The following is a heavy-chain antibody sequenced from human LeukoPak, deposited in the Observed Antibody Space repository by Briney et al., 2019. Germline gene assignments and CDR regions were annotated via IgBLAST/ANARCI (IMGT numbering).Heavy chain of an antibody. D-gene: IGHD2-15*01. CDR2: IYADGNT. CDR1: GFIVNTNY. J-gene: IGHJ4*02. V-gene: IGHV3-53*01. CDR3: AKGGCSGGSCYSVLSPFDY. Sequence: GGSLRLSCAASGFIVNTNYMTWVRQAPGRGLEWVSFIYADGNTYYADSVKGRFTISRDISKNAVYLQMNSLRAEDTAVYYCAKGGCSGGSCYSVLSPFDYWGQGTLVTVSS.